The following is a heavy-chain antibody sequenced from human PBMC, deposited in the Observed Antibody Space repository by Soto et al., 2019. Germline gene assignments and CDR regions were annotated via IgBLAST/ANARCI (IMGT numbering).Heavy chain of an antibody. V-gene: IGHV5-51*01. CDR3: ARGTTAMANYYYYGMDV. CDR2: IYPGDSDT. D-gene: IGHD5-18*01. J-gene: IGHJ6*02. CDR1: GYSFTSYW. Sequence: PGEPLKVSCKGSGYSFTSYWIGWVRQMPGKGLEWMGIIYPGDSDTRYSPSFQGQVTISADKSISTAYLQWSSLKASDTAMYYCARGTTAMANYYYYGMDVWGQGTTVTVPS.